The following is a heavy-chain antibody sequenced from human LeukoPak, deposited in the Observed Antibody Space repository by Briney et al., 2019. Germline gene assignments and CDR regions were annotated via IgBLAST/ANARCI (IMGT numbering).Heavy chain of an antibody. CDR2: IKSKTDGGTT. V-gene: IGHV3-15*07. CDR1: GFTFNNAW. CDR3: TTEPWSGELLDGPLDC. D-gene: IGHD3-10*01. Sequence: KPGGSLRLSCAASGFTFNNAWMNWVRQAPGKGLEWVGRIKSKTDGGTTDYAAPVKGRFTISRDDSKNTLYLQINSLKTEDTAVYYCTTEPWSGELLDGPLDCWGQGTLVTVSS. J-gene: IGHJ4*02.